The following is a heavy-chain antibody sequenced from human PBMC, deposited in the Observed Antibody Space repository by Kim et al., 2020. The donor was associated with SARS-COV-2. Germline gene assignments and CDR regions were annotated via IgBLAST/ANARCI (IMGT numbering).Heavy chain of an antibody. CDR1: GYTFTSYA. CDR3: ARDRWGSSWYLAFDY. J-gene: IGHJ4*02. CDR2: INAGNGNT. Sequence: ASVKVSCKASGYTFTSYAMHWVRQAPGQRLEWMGWINAGNGNTKYSQKFQGRVTITRDTSASTAYMELSSLRSEDTAVYYCARDRWGSSWYLAFDYWGQGTLVTVSS. V-gene: IGHV1-3*01. D-gene: IGHD6-13*01.